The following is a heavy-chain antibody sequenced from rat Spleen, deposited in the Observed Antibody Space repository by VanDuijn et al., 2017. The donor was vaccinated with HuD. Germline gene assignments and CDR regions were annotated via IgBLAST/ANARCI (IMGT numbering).Heavy chain of an antibody. Sequence: EVQLVESDGGLVQPGRSLKLSCAASGFTFSDYYMAWVRQAPAKGLEWVATISSDGRRNYYRDSVKGRFTISRDNAKSTLYLQMDSLRSEDTASYYCTTALYVMDAWGQGAPVTVSS. CDR2: ISSDGRRN. CDR1: GFTFSDYY. CDR3: TTALYVMDA. J-gene: IGHJ4*01. V-gene: IGHV5-20*01.